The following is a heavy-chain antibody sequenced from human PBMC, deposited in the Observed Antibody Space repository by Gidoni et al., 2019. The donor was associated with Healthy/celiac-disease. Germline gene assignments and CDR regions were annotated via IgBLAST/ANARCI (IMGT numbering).Heavy chain of an antibody. Sequence: QPQLHLSRPGLVTPSESLSLSCTVSGGPIRSTCYYWVWLRESPGKGLEWIGCIYNIGRTCNKPSLEGRVTISVDTSKDKFYLKLNSVTNADTAEYYCARHLRWTKIAAAGDAFDIWGQGTMVTVSS. CDR3: ARHLRWTKIAAAGDAFDI. J-gene: IGHJ3*02. CDR2: IYNIGRT. D-gene: IGHD6-13*01. V-gene: IGHV4-39*01. CDR1: GGPIRSTCYY.